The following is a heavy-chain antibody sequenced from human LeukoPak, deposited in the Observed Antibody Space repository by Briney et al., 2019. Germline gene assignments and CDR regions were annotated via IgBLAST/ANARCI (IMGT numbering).Heavy chain of an antibody. CDR3: ARELVGAYNWFDP. CDR2: IIPILGIA. CDR1: GGTFSSYA. J-gene: IGHJ5*02. Sequence: GASVKVSCKASGGTFSSYAISWVRQAPGQGLEWMGRIIPILGIANYAQKFQGRVTITTDESTSTAYMELSSLRSEDTAVYYCARELVGAYNWFDPWGQGTLVTVSS. V-gene: IGHV1-69*04. D-gene: IGHD1-26*01.